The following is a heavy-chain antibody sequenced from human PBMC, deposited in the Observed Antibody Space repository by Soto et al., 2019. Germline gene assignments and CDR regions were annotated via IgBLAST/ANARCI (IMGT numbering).Heavy chain of an antibody. CDR1: GFIFSRYG. D-gene: IGHD3-10*01. J-gene: IGHJ6*02. V-gene: IGHV3-30*18. CDR3: AKDLGSGKPYYYYAMDV. CDR2: ISYDGSNK. Sequence: QGQLVESGGGVVQPGTSLRLSCEASGFIFSRYGMHWVRQAPGKGLEWVAVISYDGSNKYYAESVKGRFIISRDKSENTLHLQMNSLRAEDTAVYYCAKDLGSGKPYYYYAMDVWGQGTTLTVSS.